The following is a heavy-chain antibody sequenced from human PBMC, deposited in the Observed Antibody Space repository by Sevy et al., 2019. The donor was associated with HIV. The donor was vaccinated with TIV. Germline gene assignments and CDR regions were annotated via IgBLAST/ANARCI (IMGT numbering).Heavy chain of an antibody. D-gene: IGHD3-3*01. J-gene: IGHJ4*02. CDR3: VRGTTFYDFWTGGDY. CDR1: GYTFTNYA. CDR2: INGINGDT. Sequence: ASVRVSCKASGYTFTNYAISWVRQAPGHGLEWMGWINGINGDTKNAEKFQGRFTMTTDTSTKTAYMDLRSLRSDDTAVYYCVRGTTFYDFWTGGDYWGQGTLVTVSS. V-gene: IGHV1-18*01.